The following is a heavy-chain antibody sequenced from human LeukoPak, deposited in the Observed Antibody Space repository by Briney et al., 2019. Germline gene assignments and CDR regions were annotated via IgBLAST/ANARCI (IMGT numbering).Heavy chain of an antibody. V-gene: IGHV4-59*11. CDR2: NYYSAST. Sequence: SDTLSLTCTVCGGSISSHYWSWIRQPPGKGLEGSGYNYYSASTNYNPSLKSRVTIAVDTSKNPFSLKLSSVTAADTAVYYCARDPTIFGVVEHYFDYWGQGTLVTVSS. D-gene: IGHD3-3*01. CDR3: ARDPTIFGVVEHYFDY. CDR1: GGSISSHY. J-gene: IGHJ4*02.